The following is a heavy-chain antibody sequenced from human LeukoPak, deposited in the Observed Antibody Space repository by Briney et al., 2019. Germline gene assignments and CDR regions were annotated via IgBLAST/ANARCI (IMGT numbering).Heavy chain of an antibody. CDR2: ISYDGSNK. V-gene: IGHV3-30*04. Sequence: GGPLRLSCAASGFTFSSYAMHWVRQAPGKGLEWVAVISYDGSNKYYADSVKGRFTISRDNSKNTLYLQMNSLRAEDTAVYYCALEGYYGSGSYYLGPSYYYYHGMDVWGQGTTVTVSS. J-gene: IGHJ6*02. D-gene: IGHD3-10*01. CDR1: GFTFSSYA. CDR3: ALEGYYGSGSYYLGPSYYYYHGMDV.